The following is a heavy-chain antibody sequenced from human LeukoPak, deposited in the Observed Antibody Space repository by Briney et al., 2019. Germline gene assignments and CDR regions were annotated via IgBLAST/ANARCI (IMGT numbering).Heavy chain of an antibody. J-gene: IGHJ4*02. Sequence: GPLRLSCAASGSTFSSYWMHWVRQARGKGLVWVSRINSDGSSTSYADSVKGRFTISRDNAKNTLYLQMNSLRAEDTAVYYCARDLPTHDWGIAAAEPAFDYLGQGTLVTDSS. CDR1: GSTFSSYW. V-gene: IGHV3-74*01. D-gene: IGHD6-13*01. CDR3: ARDLPTHDWGIAAAEPAFDY. CDR2: INSDGSST.